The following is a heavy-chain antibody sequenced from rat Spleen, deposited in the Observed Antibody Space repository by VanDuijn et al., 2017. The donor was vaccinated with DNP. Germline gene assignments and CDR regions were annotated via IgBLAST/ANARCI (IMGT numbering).Heavy chain of an antibody. CDR3: TKGPNYGGWSDYFDY. D-gene: IGHD1-11*01. V-gene: IGHV5-20*01. CDR2: ISYDGGST. J-gene: IGHJ2*01. Sequence: EVQLVESGGGLVQPGRSMKLSCAASGFTFSNYGMAWVRQAPKKGLEWVAYISYDGGSTYYRDPVKGRFTISRDNAKSTLYLQMDSLRSEDTATYYCTKGPNYGGWSDYFDYWGQGVMVTVSS. CDR1: GFTFSNYG.